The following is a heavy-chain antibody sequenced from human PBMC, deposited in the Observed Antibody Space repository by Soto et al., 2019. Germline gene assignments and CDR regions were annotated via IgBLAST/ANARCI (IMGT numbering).Heavy chain of an antibody. CDR1: GFPFSSHW. D-gene: IGHD3-22*01. V-gene: IGHV3-7*03. CDR2: INQDGSEK. J-gene: IGHJ4*02. CDR3: ASRPADRNYDGVFDF. Sequence: LRLSCVGSGFPFSSHWMTWVRQAPGKALEWVANINQDGSEKFYVDSVKGRFTISRDNAKNSVFLQMNSLRAEDTAVYYCASRPADRNYDGVFDFWGPGTLVTVSS.